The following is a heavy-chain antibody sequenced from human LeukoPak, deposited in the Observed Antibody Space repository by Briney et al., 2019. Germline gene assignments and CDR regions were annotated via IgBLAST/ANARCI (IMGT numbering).Heavy chain of an antibody. D-gene: IGHD1-26*01. V-gene: IGHV1-18*01. J-gene: IGHJ5*02. Sequence: RASVKVSCKASGYTFTSYGISWVRQAPGQGLEWMGWISAYNGNTNYAQKLQGRVTMTTDTSTSTAYMELRSLRSDDTAVYYCARTDLRGSYYLPRPWGQGTLVTVSS. CDR2: ISAYNGNT. CDR1: GYTFTSYG. CDR3: ARTDLRGSYYLPRP.